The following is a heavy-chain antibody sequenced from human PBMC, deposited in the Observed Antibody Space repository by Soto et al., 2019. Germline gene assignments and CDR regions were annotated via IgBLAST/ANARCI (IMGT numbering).Heavy chain of an antibody. Sequence: GGTLRLSCAASGFTFSSYAMSWVRQAPGKGLEWVSASSGSGGSTYYADSVKGRFTISRDNSKNTLYLHMNRLRAEDTAVYYCAKTVAGTGGNYWGQGTLVTVSS. J-gene: IGHJ4*02. CDR3: AKTVAGTGGNY. D-gene: IGHD6-19*01. CDR1: GFTFSSYA. CDR2: SSGSGGST. V-gene: IGHV3-23*01.